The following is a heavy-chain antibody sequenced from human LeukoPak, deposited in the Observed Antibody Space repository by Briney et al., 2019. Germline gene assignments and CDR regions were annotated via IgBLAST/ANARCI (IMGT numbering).Heavy chain of an antibody. J-gene: IGHJ4*02. V-gene: IGHV3-30*04. CDR2: ISFDGSNK. D-gene: IGHD7-27*01. CDR3: AQDLAWGAFDH. Sequence: GGSLRLSCAASGFTFSSYAMHWVRQAPGKGLEWVALISFDGSNKYYADSVKGRFTISRDNSKNTLHLQMNSLRVEDTAVYYCAQDLAWGAFDHWGQGTLVTVSS. CDR1: GFTFSSYA.